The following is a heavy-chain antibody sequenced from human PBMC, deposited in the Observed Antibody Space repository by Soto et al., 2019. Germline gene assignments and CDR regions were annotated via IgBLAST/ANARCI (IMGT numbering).Heavy chain of an antibody. CDR2: INHSGST. D-gene: IGHD6-13*01. V-gene: IGHV4-34*01. CDR1: GGSFSGYY. Sequence: QVQLQKWGAGLLKPSETLSLTCAVYGGSFSGYYWSWIRQPPGKGLEWIGEINHSGSTNYNPSLKSQVTISVDTSKNQFSLKLSSVTAADTAVYYCARVKAAAGYYYGMDVWGQGTTVTVSS. J-gene: IGHJ6*02. CDR3: ARVKAAAGYYYGMDV.